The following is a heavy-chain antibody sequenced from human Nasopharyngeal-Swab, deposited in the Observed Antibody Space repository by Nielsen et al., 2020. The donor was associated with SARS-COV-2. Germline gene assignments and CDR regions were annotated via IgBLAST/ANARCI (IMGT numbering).Heavy chain of an antibody. V-gene: IGHV3-7*01. CDR3: ASSHYDFWSGYYLGVDY. CDR1: GFTFSSYW. D-gene: IGHD3-3*01. Sequence: GESLKISCAASGFTFSSYWMSWVRQAPGKGLEWVANIKQDGSEKYYVDSVKGRFTISRGNAKNSLYLQMNSLRAEDTAVYYCASSHYDFWSGYYLGVDYWGQGTLVTVSS. CDR2: IKQDGSEK. J-gene: IGHJ4*02.